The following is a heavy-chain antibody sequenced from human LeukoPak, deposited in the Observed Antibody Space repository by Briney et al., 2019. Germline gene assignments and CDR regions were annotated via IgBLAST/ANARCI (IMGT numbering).Heavy chain of an antibody. CDR2: INPNSGGT. CDR3: ARDLTTMVRGVIIGDY. J-gene: IGHJ4*01. Sequence: ASVKVSCKASGYTFTGYYMHWVRQAPGQGLEWMGWINPNSGGTNYAQKFQGRVTMTRDTSISTAYMELSRLRSDDTAVYYCARDLTTMVRGVIIGDYWGQEPWSPSPQ. D-gene: IGHD3-10*01. CDR1: GYTFTGYY. V-gene: IGHV1-2*02.